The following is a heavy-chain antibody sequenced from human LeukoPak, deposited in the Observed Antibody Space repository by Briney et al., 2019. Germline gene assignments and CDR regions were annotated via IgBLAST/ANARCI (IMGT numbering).Heavy chain of an antibody. CDR2: ISGSGGST. Sequence: GGSLRLSCAASGFTFSSYAMSWVRQAPGKGLEWVSAISGSGGSTYYADSVKGRFTISRDNSKNTLYLQMNSLRAEDTAVYYCAKVRTSGSYYESPVPFDYWGQGTLVTVSS. J-gene: IGHJ4*02. D-gene: IGHD1-26*01. V-gene: IGHV3-23*01. CDR1: GFTFSSYA. CDR3: AKVRTSGSYYESPVPFDY.